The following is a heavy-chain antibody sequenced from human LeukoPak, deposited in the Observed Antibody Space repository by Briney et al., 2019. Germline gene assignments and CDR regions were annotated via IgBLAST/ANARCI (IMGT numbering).Heavy chain of an antibody. CDR3: AREPSASYSFYYYGMDV. CDR2: ISSGGSSV. D-gene: IGHD1-26*01. V-gene: IGHV3-48*03. Sequence: GGSLRLSCAASRFIFDSYAMNWVRQAPGKGLEWLSYISSGGSSVNYADSVKGRFTVSRDNAKNSLYLQMSGLTVEDTAIYYCAREPSASYSFYYYGMDVWGQGTTVTVSS. J-gene: IGHJ6*02. CDR1: RFIFDSYA.